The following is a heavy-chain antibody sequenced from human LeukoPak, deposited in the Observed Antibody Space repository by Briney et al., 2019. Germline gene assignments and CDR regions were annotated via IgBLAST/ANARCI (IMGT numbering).Heavy chain of an antibody. V-gene: IGHV4-61*01. D-gene: IGHD2-15*01. CDR2: IYYSGST. CDR1: GGSVSSGSYY. CDR3: ARVPLGGNAFDI. J-gene: IGHJ3*02. Sequence: SETLSLTCTVSGGSVSSGSYYWSWIRQPPGKGLEWIGYIYYSGSTNYNPSLKSRVTISVDTSKNQFPLKLSSVTTADTAVYYCARVPLGGNAFDIWGQGTMVTVSS.